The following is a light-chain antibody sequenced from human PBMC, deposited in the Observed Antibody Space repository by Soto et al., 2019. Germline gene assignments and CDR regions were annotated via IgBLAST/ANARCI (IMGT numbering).Light chain of an antibody. Sequence: EIMLTQSPVTLSLSPGERATLSCRASQSVSGSYLAWYQQKPGQAPRLLIYGASSRATGIPDRFSGSGSGTDFTLTISGLEPEDFAVYYCHQYGTATWTFGQGTKVEIK. CDR3: HQYGTATWT. J-gene: IGKJ1*01. CDR1: QSVSGSY. V-gene: IGKV3-20*01. CDR2: GAS.